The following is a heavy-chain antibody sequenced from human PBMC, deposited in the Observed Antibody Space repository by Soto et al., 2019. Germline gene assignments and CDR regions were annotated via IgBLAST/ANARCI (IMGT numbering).Heavy chain of an antibody. CDR2: ISYDGSNK. Sequence: QVQLVESGGGVVQPGRSLRLSCAASGFTFSSYAMHWVRQAPGKGLEWVAVISYDGSNKYYADSVKGRFTISRDNSKNTLYLQMNSLGAEDTAVYYCASDASESAWYNWVDPWGPGTLVTVSS. D-gene: IGHD6-25*01. J-gene: IGHJ5*02. CDR3: ASDASESAWYNWVDP. V-gene: IGHV3-30-3*01. CDR1: GFTFSSYA.